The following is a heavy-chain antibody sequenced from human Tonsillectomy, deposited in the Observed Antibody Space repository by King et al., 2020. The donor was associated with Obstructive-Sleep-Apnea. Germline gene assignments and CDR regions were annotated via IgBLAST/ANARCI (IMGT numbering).Heavy chain of an antibody. J-gene: IGHJ2*01. D-gene: IGHD1-7*01. CDR1: GFTFSSYW. Sequence: VQLVESGGGLVQPGGSLRLSCAASGFTFSSYWMSWVRQAPGKGLEWVANIKQDGSEKYYVDSVKGRFTISRDNAKNSLYRQMNILRAEDTAVYYCARDGISPYNWNYGWYFDLWGRGTLVTVSS. V-gene: IGHV3-7*03. CDR3: ARDGISPYNWNYGWYFDL. CDR2: IKQDGSEK.